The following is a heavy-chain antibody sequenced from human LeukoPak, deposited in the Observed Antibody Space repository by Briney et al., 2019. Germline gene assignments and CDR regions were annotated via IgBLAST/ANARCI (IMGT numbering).Heavy chain of an antibody. D-gene: IGHD3-10*01. J-gene: IGHJ5*02. CDR3: TREGDYYGSGSPGSFDP. CDR1: GGSISSGSYY. CDR2: IYTSGST. V-gene: IGHV4-61*02. Sequence: PSETLSLTCTVSGGSISSGSYYWSWIRQPAGKGLEWIGRIYTSGSTNYNPSLKSRVTISVDTSKNQFSLKLTSVTAADTAVYYCTREGDYYGSGSPGSFDPWGQGTLVTVSS.